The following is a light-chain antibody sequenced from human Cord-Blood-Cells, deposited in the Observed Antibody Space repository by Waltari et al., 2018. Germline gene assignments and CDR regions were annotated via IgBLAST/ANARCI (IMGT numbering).Light chain of an antibody. CDR1: QRVLYSSNNKNY. CDR3: QPYYSTPPT. V-gene: IGKV4-1*01. Sequence: DIVMTQSPDSLAVSLGERGTINCKSSQRVLYSSNNKNYLACYQQTPGQPPKLLIYWASTRESGLPDPCIGSGSAADFPPTTSSLQAEDVAVYYCQPYYSTPPTFGQATNLEIK. J-gene: IGKJ2*01. CDR2: WAS.